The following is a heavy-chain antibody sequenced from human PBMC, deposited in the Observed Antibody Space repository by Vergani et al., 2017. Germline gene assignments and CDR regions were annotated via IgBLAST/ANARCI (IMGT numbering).Heavy chain of an antibody. J-gene: IGHJ4*02. CDR2: ISWNSGSI. CDR3: ATVMGYGGAARAGVDY. Sequence: VQLVESGGGLVQPGGSLRLSCAASGFTFDDYAMHWVRQAPGKGLEWVSGISWNSGSIGYADSVKGRFTISRDNAKNSLYLQMNSLRAEDTALYYCATVMGYGGAARAGVDYWGQGTLVTVSS. CDR1: GFTFDDYA. V-gene: IGHV3-9*01. D-gene: IGHD6-6*01.